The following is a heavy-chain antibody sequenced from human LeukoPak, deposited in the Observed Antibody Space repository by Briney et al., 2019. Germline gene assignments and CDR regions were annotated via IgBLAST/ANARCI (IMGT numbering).Heavy chain of an antibody. CDR1: GGSISSGGYS. CDR3: ARDLAGGFGDPLGMDV. CDR2: IYHSGST. J-gene: IGHJ6*02. D-gene: IGHD3-10*01. Sequence: SETLSLTCAVSGGSISSGGYSWSWIRQPPGKGLEWIGYIYHSGSTYYNPSLKSRVTISVDRSKNQFPLKLSSVTAADTAVYYCARDLAGGFGDPLGMDVWGQGTTVTVSS. V-gene: IGHV4-30-2*01.